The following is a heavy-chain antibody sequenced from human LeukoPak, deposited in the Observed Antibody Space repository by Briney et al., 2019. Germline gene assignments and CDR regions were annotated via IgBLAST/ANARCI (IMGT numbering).Heavy chain of an antibody. CDR2: ISGSGGST. D-gene: IGHD3-10*01. V-gene: IGHV3-23*01. J-gene: IGHJ4*02. Sequence: AGGSLRLSCAASGFTFSSYAMSWVRQAPGKGLEWVSAISGSGGSTYYADSVKGRFTISRDNSKNTLYLQMNSLRAEDTAVYYCAKAGSGSEGSFFDYWGQGTLVTVSS. CDR3: AKAGSGSEGSFFDY. CDR1: GFTFSSYA.